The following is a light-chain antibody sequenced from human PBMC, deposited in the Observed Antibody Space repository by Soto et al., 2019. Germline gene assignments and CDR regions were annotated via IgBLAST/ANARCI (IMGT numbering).Light chain of an antibody. Sequence: DIQVPQSPSTLSASVGDRDTITCRASQSISKRMAWYQQKPGKAPKLRIHDASSLEGGGPSRFSGSGSGTEFTLTISSLQTDDFATYYCQQYNSYSRTFGQGTKVEIK. V-gene: IGKV1-5*01. CDR1: QSISKR. J-gene: IGKJ1*01. CDR2: DAS. CDR3: QQYNSYSRT.